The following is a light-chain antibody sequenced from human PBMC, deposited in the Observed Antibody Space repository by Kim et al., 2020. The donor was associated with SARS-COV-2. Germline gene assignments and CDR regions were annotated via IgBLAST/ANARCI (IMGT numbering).Light chain of an antibody. J-gene: IGKJ4*01. CDR3: QQNNNWPLT. CDR2: GAS. V-gene: IGKV3-15*01. Sequence: EVVMTQSPATLSVSPGERATLSCRASQSVRSNLAWYQLKPGQPPRLLIYGASTRATGIPARFSGSGSGTEFTLTISSLQAEDLAFYYCQQNNNWPLTFGGGTKGDSK. CDR1: QSVRSN.